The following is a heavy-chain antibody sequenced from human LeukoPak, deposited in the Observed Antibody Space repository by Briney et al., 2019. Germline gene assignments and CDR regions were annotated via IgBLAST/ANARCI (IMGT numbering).Heavy chain of an antibody. CDR1: GGSISSYY. Sequence: SETLSLTCTVSGGSISSYYWSWIRQPAGKGLEWIGRIYTSGSTNYNPSLKSRVTMSVDASKNQFSLKLSSVTAADTAVYYCARDMGATIGDAFDIWGQGTMVTVSS. V-gene: IGHV4-4*07. J-gene: IGHJ3*02. CDR3: ARDMGATIGDAFDI. CDR2: IYTSGST. D-gene: IGHD1-26*01.